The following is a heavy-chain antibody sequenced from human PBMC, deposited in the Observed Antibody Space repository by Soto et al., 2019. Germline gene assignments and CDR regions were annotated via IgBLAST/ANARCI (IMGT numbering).Heavy chain of an antibody. CDR3: ARDGGIMGYWFDY. CDR1: GFTFSKYR. Sequence: PGGSLRLSCAASGFTFSKYRMNWVRQAPGKGLEWVSYISRSSSTTYYADSVKGRFTISRDNAKNSLFLQMNSLRDEDTAVYYCARDGGIMGYWFDYWGQGTLVTVSS. V-gene: IGHV3-48*02. CDR2: ISRSSSTT. D-gene: IGHD1-26*01. J-gene: IGHJ4*02.